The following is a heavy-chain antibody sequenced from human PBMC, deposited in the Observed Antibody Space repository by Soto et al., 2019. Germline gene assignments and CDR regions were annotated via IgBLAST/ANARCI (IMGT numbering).Heavy chain of an antibody. CDR2: IYYSGST. Sequence: PSETLSLTCTVSGGSISSSSYYWVWIRHPPGKGLEWIGSIYYSGSTYYNPSLKSRVTISVDTSKNQFSLKLSSVTAADTAVYYCARHRGSSRVRFDPWGQGTLVTVSS. CDR3: ARHRGSSRVRFDP. V-gene: IGHV4-39*01. J-gene: IGHJ5*02. D-gene: IGHD6-13*01. CDR1: GGSISSSSYY.